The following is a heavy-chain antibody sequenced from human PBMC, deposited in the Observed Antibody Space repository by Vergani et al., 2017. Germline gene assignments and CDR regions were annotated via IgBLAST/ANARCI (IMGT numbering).Heavy chain of an antibody. CDR2: IGGSGTTK. V-gene: IGHV3-48*02. J-gene: IGHJ6*02. D-gene: IGHD3-9*01. Sequence: EVQLVESGGRLVQPGGSLRLSCVGSGFIFSDYSMKWVRQAPGKGLEWLSYIGGSGTTKYYAKSVRGRFLISRDNDKNSLFLEMNNLRDDDTALYYCAXVFDTAEGNYGMDVWGQGTTVTVSS. CDR1: GFIFSDYS. CDR3: AXVFDTAEGNYGMDV.